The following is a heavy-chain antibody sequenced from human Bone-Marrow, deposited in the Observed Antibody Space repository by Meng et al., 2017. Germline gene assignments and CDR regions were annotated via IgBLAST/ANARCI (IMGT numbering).Heavy chain of an antibody. CDR2: IIPIFGTA. J-gene: IGHJ4*02. Sequence: SVKVSCKASGYTFTGYYMHWVRQAPGQGLEWMGGIIPIFGTANYAQKFQGRVTITTDESTSTAYMELSSLRSEDTAVYYCARDRSFDSSSWFLDYWGQGTLVTVSS. CDR1: GYTFTGYY. CDR3: ARDRSFDSSSWFLDY. V-gene: IGHV1-69*05. D-gene: IGHD6-13*01.